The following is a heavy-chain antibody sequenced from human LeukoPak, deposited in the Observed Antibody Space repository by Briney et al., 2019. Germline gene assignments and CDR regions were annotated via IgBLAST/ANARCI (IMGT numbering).Heavy chain of an antibody. Sequence: GGSLRLSCAASGFTFSSYSMNWVRQAPGKGLEWVSSISSSSSYIYYADSVKGRFTISRDNAKNSLYLQMNSLRAEDTAVYYCARLEVPAAVIDYWGQGTLVTASS. J-gene: IGHJ4*02. CDR3: ARLEVPAAVIDY. V-gene: IGHV3-21*01. CDR1: GFTFSSYS. D-gene: IGHD2-2*01. CDR2: ISSSSSYI.